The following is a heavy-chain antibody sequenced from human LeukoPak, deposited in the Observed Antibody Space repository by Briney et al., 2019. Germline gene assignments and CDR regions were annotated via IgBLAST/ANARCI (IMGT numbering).Heavy chain of an antibody. D-gene: IGHD6-13*01. V-gene: IGHV4-34*01. J-gene: IGHJ4*02. CDR2: INHGGST. CDR3: ARGPYSSSWYLRSYYFDY. Sequence: WETLSLTCAVYGGSFSGYYWSWIRQPPGKGLEWIGEINHGGSTNYNPSLKSGVTISVDTSKNQFSLKLSSVTDADTAVYDCARGPYSSSWYLRSYYFDYWGQGTLVTVSS. CDR1: GGSFSGYY.